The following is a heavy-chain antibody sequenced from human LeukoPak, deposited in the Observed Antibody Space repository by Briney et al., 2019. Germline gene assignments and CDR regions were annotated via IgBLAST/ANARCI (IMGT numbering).Heavy chain of an antibody. D-gene: IGHD3-22*01. V-gene: IGHV4-38-2*02. CDR2: IYHSGST. CDR1: GYSISSGYY. CDR3: ASPNYDSSGYYVHDAFDI. Sequence: SETLSLTCTVSGYSISSGYYWGWIRQPPGKGLEWIGSIYHSGSTYYNPSLKSRVTISVDTSKNQFSLKLSSVTAADTAVYYCASPNYDSSGYYVHDAFDIWGQGTMVTVSS. J-gene: IGHJ3*02.